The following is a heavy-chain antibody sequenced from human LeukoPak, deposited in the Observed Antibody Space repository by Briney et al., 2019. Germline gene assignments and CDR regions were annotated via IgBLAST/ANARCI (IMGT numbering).Heavy chain of an antibody. CDR1: GYTFMSHG. CDR2: ISGSSSNT. Sequence: ASVKVSFKAYGYTFMSHGISWVRQAPGQGLEWMGWISGSSSNTNYAQRLQGRVTMTTDTSTTTAYMELRSLRSDDTAVYYRARATGTWGHDGFDIWGQGTMVTVSS. J-gene: IGHJ3*02. V-gene: IGHV1-18*01. D-gene: IGHD3-16*01. CDR3: ARATGTWGHDGFDI.